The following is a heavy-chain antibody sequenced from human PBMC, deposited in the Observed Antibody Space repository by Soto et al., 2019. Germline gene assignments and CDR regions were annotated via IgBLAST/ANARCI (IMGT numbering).Heavy chain of an antibody. CDR3: ATDLIVYVRKN. D-gene: IGHD2-8*01. CDR2: MNPNSGNT. V-gene: IGHV1-8*01. CDR1: GYTFTSYD. Sequence: SSVKVSCKASGYTFTSYDISWVRQATGQGLEWMGWMNPNSGNTGYAQKFRGRVTMTRNTSLSTAYMELISLRSDDTAVYYCATDLIVYVRKNWAQGTPVTVSS. J-gene: IGHJ1*01.